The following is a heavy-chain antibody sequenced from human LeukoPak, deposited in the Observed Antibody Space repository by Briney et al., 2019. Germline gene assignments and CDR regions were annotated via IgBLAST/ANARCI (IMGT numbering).Heavy chain of an antibody. Sequence: ASVKVSCKASGYTFTSYGISWVRQAPGQGLEWMGRISAYNGNTNYAQKLQGRVTMTTDTPTSTAYMELRSLRSDDTAVYYCARGGPHIVVVTAIPDAFDIWGQGTMVTVSS. V-gene: IGHV1-18*01. CDR1: GYTFTSYG. D-gene: IGHD2-21*02. CDR2: ISAYNGNT. J-gene: IGHJ3*02. CDR3: ARGGPHIVVVTAIPDAFDI.